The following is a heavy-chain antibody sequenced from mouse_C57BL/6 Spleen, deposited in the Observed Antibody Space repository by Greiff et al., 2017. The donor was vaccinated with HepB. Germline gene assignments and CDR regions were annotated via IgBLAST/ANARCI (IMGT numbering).Heavy chain of an antibody. CDR2: IHPNSGST. J-gene: IGHJ4*01. CDR3: ARYDYEGYAMDY. D-gene: IGHD2-4*01. Sequence: QVQLQQPGAELVKPGASVKLSCKASGYTFTSYWMHWVKQRPGQGLEWIGMIHPNSGSTNYNEKFKSKATLTVDKSSSTAYMQLSSLTSEDSAVYYCARYDYEGYAMDYWGQGTSVTVSS. V-gene: IGHV1-64*01. CDR1: GYTFTSYW.